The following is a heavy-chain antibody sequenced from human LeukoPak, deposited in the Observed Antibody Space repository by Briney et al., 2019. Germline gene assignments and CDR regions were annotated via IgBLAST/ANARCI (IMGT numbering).Heavy chain of an antibody. J-gene: IGHJ4*02. D-gene: IGHD3-10*01. Sequence: PGGSPRLSCAASGFTVSSNYMSWVRQAPGKGLEWVSVIYSGGSTYYADSVKGRFTISRDNSKNTLYLQMNSLRAEDTAVYYCARLWFGELSQDYWGQGTLVTVSS. CDR1: GFTVSSNY. CDR3: ARLWFGELSQDY. CDR2: IYSGGST. V-gene: IGHV3-66*01.